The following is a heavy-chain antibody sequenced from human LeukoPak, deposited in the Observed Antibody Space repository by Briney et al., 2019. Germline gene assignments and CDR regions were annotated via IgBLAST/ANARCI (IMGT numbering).Heavy chain of an antibody. CDR2: ISFDGNYK. CDR1: GFTFSHCG. D-gene: IGHD1/OR15-1a*01. Sequence: PGGSLRLSCAASGFTFSHCGMHWVRQAPGKVLECVAVISFDGNYKYYADSVKGRFTVSRDDSKNTLYLQMNGLRAEDTAVYYCARDAALGEQYYFDYWGQGTLVTVSS. V-gene: IGHV3-33*01. J-gene: IGHJ4*02. CDR3: ARDAALGEQYYFDY.